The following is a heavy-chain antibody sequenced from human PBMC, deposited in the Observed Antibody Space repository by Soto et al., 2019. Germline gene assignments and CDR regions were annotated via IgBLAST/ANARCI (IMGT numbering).Heavy chain of an antibody. CDR2: MNPNSGNT. Sequence: ASVKVSCKASGYTFASYDINWVRQATGQGLEWMGWMNPNSGNTGYAQKFQGRVTMTRNTSISTAYMELSSLRSEDTAVYYCARRSIAARVLDYWGQGTLVTVSS. J-gene: IGHJ4*02. D-gene: IGHD6-6*01. CDR1: GYTFASYD. CDR3: ARRSIAARVLDY. V-gene: IGHV1-8*01.